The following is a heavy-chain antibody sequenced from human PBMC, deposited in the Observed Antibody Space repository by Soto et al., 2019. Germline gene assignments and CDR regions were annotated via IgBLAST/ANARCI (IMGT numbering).Heavy chain of an antibody. V-gene: IGHV3-21*01. CDR3: AREYRDSSGYWYYFDY. J-gene: IGHJ4*02. CDR2: ISSSSSYI. D-gene: IGHD3-22*01. Sequence: GSLRLSCAASGFTFSSYSMNWVRQAPGKGLEWVSSISSSSSYIYYADSVKGRFTISRDNAKNSLYLQMNSLRAEDTAVYYCAREYRDSSGYWYYFDYWGQGTLVTVSS. CDR1: GFTFSSYS.